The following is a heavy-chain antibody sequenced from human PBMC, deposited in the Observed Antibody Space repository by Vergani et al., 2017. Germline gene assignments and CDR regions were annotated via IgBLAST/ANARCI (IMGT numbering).Heavy chain of an antibody. V-gene: IGHV5-10-1*03. CDR1: GYSFTTYW. Sequence: EVQLVQSGAEVKKPGESLRISCQASGYSFTTYWISWVRQMPGKGLEWMGRIDPGDSYTTYSPSFQGHVTISADKSTSTAYLHWSSLKASDTAMYYCARHHPFSAEGYWGQGTLVTVSS. D-gene: IGHD3-10*01. CDR3: ARHHPFSAEGY. CDR2: IDPGDSYT. J-gene: IGHJ4*02.